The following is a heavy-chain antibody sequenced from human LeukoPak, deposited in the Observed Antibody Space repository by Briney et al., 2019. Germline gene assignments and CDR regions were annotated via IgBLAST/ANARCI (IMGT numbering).Heavy chain of an antibody. Sequence: SQTLSLTCTVSGGSISSGDYYWSWIRQPPGKGLEWIGYIYYSGSTYYNPSLKSRVTISVDTSKNQFSLKLSSVTAADMAEYASAREFLYCSSSSCDYDWFDYWGQGTLVTVSS. CDR3: AREFLYCSSSSCDYDWFDY. CDR1: GGSISSGDYY. D-gene: IGHD2-2*01. J-gene: IGHJ4*02. V-gene: IGHV4-30-4*08. CDR2: IYYSGST.